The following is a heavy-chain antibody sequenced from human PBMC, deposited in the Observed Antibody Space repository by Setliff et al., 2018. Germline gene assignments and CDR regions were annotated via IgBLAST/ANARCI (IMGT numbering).Heavy chain of an antibody. CDR2: IDPDGIGK. Sequence: GGSLRLSCAASGFTFNQYWMTWVRQAPGKGLEWVANIDPDGIGKYYIDSVRGRFTISRDNAKNTLFLHMNDLRAEDTAVYYCARDITRDGYNSGAFDIWGQGTMVTVSS. CDR3: ARDITRDGYNSGAFDI. V-gene: IGHV3-7*01. D-gene: IGHD5-12*01. J-gene: IGHJ3*02. CDR1: GFTFNQYW.